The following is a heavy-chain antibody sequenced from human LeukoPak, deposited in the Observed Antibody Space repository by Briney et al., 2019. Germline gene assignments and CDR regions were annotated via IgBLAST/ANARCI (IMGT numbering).Heavy chain of an antibody. D-gene: IGHD4-17*01. V-gene: IGHV4-39*07. Sequence: PSETLSLTCTVSGGSISSGDYYWSWIRQPPGKGLEWIGSIYYSGSTYYNPSLKSRVTISVDTSKNQFSLKLSSVTAADTAVYYCARAPMFYGDYRKAFDIWGQGTMVTVSS. J-gene: IGHJ3*02. CDR1: GGSISSGDYY. CDR2: IYYSGST. CDR3: ARAPMFYGDYRKAFDI.